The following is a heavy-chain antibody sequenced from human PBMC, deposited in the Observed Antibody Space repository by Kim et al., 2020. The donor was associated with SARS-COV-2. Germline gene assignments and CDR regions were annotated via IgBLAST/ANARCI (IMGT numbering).Heavy chain of an antibody. CDR1: GFTFSSYW. V-gene: IGHV3-7*01. J-gene: IGHJ4*02. Sequence: GALRLSCAASGFTFSSYWMSWVRQAPGKGLEWVANIKQDGSEKYYVDSVKGRFTISRDNAKNSLYLQMNSLRAEDTAVYYCARGGGYCSGGSCYGSGITDYWGQGTLVTVSS. CDR2: IKQDGSEK. CDR3: ARGGGYCSGGSCYGSGITDY. D-gene: IGHD2-15*01.